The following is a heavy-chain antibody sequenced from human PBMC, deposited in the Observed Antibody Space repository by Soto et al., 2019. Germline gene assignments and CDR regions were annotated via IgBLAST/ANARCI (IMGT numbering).Heavy chain of an antibody. J-gene: IGHJ3*02. V-gene: IGHV1-24*01. CDR2: FDPEDSET. CDR3: ATESVVGATRGAFDI. Sequence: GASVKVSCKVSGYTRTELSMHGVLQAPLKWLEWMGGFDPEDSETIYAQKFQGRVTMTEDTSTDTAYMELSSLRSEDTAVYYCATESVVGATRGAFDIWGQGTMVTVSS. CDR1: GYTRTELS. D-gene: IGHD1-26*01.